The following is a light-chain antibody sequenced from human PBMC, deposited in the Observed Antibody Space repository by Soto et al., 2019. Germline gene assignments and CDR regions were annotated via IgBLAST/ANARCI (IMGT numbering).Light chain of an antibody. V-gene: IGLV2-14*01. J-gene: IGLJ1*01. CDR3: SSYTSSSTDV. CDR1: SSDVGGYNY. Sequence: HSALTQPASVSGSPGQSITISCTGTSSDVGGYNYVSWYQQHPGKAPKLMIYEVSNRPSGVSNRFSGSKSGNTASLTISGLQAEDEADYYCSSYTSSSTDVLGTGTKVTVL. CDR2: EVS.